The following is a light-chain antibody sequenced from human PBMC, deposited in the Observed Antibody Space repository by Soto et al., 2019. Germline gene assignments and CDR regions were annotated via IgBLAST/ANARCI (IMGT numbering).Light chain of an antibody. CDR1: SSDVGAYSY. CDR3: CSYSRSSPYV. CDR2: DVS. J-gene: IGLJ1*01. V-gene: IGLV2-14*03. Sequence: SALTQPASVSGSPGQSITISCTGTSSDVGAYSYVSWYQHHPGKVPRLMIFDVSNRPSGVSNRFSGSKSGNTASLTISGLQAEDEADYYCCSYSRSSPYVFGAGTKVTVL.